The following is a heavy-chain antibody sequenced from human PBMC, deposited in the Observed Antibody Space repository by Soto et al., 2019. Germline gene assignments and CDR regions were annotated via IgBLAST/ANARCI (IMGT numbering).Heavy chain of an antibody. CDR2: INPNSGGT. Sequence: ASVKVSCKASGYTFTGYYMHWVRQAPGQELEWMGWINPNSGGTNYAQKFQGWVTMTRDTSISTAYMELSRLRSDDTAVYYCARGGSQSIAAYYYYYGMDVWGQGTTVTVSS. D-gene: IGHD6-13*01. CDR3: ARGGSQSIAAYYYYYGMDV. J-gene: IGHJ6*02. V-gene: IGHV1-2*04. CDR1: GYTFTGYY.